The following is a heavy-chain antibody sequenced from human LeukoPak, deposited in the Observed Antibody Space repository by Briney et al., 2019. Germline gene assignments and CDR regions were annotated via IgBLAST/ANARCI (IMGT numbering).Heavy chain of an antibody. Sequence: GGSLRLSCAASGFTFSSYAMSWVRQAPGKGLEWVSYISSRSDAIYYADSVKGRFTISRDNAKNSLFLQMNSLRAEDTAIYYCAREDPGRIAADFWGQGTLVTVSS. D-gene: IGHD2-15*01. CDR1: GFTFSSYA. CDR2: ISSRSDAI. V-gene: IGHV3-48*01. J-gene: IGHJ4*02. CDR3: AREDPGRIAADF.